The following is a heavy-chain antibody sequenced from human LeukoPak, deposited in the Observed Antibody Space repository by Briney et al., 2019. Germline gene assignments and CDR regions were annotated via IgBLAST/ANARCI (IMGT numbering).Heavy chain of an antibody. J-gene: IGHJ4*02. CDR3: ATYDVLTGFEY. CDR2: IIPLKGTS. CDR1: GGTLSDHV. Sequence: SVKVSCKASGGTLSDHVISWVRQAPGHGLEWVGGIIPLKGTSKLTQKLQDRATISADESTNTVYMEVRSLRSEDTALYYCATYDVLTGFEYWGQGTLVIVSS. D-gene: IGHD3-9*01. V-gene: IGHV1-69*13.